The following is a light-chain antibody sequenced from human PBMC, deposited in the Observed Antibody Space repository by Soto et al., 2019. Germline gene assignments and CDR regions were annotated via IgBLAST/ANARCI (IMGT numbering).Light chain of an antibody. CDR2: GAS. Sequence: NLLTQSPDTLSLSPGERATLSCRATQSVSSNYLAWYQQKAGQAPRLLIYGASSRATGIPDRISGSGSGTDFTLTINRLEPEDSAVYYCQQYGSSAAFGGGTKVEI. V-gene: IGKV3-20*01. J-gene: IGKJ4*01. CDR3: QQYGSSAA. CDR1: QSVSSNY.